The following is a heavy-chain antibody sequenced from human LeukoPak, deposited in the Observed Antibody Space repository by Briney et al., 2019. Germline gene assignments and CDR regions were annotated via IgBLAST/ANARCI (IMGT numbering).Heavy chain of an antibody. Sequence: GGSLRLSCAASGFTFRDYTMNWVRQAPGKGLELVSAISKSGTYIKYADSVKGRFTVSRDNAKNSLFLQMNSLRVEDTAVYYCAREVAIVVEPAANTIDYWGQGTRVTVSS. CDR3: AREVAIVVEPAANTIDY. J-gene: IGHJ4*02. D-gene: IGHD2-2*01. CDR1: GFTFRDYT. CDR2: ISKSGTYI. V-gene: IGHV3-21*01.